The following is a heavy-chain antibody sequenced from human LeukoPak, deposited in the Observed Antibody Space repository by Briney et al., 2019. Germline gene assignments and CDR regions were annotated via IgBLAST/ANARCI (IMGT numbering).Heavy chain of an antibody. Sequence: SETLSLTCAVYGGSFSGYYWSWIRQPPGKGLEWIGEINHSGSTNYNPSLKSRVTISVDTSKNQFSLKLSSVTAADTAVYFCARHIKSGYTRSWSSFDYWGQGTLVTVSS. CDR1: GGSFSGYY. J-gene: IGHJ4*02. CDR2: INHSGST. D-gene: IGHD6-13*01. V-gene: IGHV4-34*01. CDR3: ARHIKSGYTRSWSSFDY.